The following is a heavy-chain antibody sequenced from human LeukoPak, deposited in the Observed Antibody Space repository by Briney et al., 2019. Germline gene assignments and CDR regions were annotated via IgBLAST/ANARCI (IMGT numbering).Heavy chain of an antibody. CDR1: GGTFSGYA. Sequence: SVKVSCKASGGTFSGYAVIWVRQAPGQGLEWMGGTVPLKYAQKFQGRVTFTTDESTSTAFMELSSLTSEDTAVYFCARAPYGVYSGDFYSYYMDVWGKGTTVTVSS. V-gene: IGHV1-69*05. CDR2: TVPL. J-gene: IGHJ6*03. CDR3: ARAPYGVYSGDFYSYYMDV. D-gene: IGHD4/OR15-4a*01.